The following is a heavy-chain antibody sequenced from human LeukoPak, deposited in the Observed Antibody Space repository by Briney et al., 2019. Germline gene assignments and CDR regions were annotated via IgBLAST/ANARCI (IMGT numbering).Heavy chain of an antibody. V-gene: IGHV4-59*01. CDR2: IYYSGST. CDR1: GGSISSYY. CDR3: AREPNDILTGYYYFDY. J-gene: IGHJ4*02. D-gene: IGHD3-9*01. Sequence: SETLSLTCTVSGGSISSYYWSWIRQPLGKGLEWIGYIYYSGSTNYNPSLKSRVTISVDTSKNQFSLKLSSVTAADTAVYYCAREPNDILTGYYYFDYWGQGTLVTVSS.